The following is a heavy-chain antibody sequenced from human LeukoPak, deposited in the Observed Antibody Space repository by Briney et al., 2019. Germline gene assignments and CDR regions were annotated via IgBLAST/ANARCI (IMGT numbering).Heavy chain of an antibody. CDR3: ARDLTAYYYDSSGYP. Sequence: SQTLSLTCTVSGGSISSGSYYWSWTRQPPGKGLEWIGYIYYSGSTNYNPSLKGRVTISVDTSKNQFSLKLTSVTAADTAVYYCARDLTAYYYDSSGYPWGQGTLVTVSS. CDR1: GGSISSGSYY. CDR2: IYYSGST. V-gene: IGHV4-61*01. D-gene: IGHD3-22*01. J-gene: IGHJ5*02.